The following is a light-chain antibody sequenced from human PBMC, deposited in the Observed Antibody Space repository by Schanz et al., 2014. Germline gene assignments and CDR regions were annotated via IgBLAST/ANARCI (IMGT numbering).Light chain of an antibody. J-gene: IGKJ1*01. CDR3: QQSYSTPWT. Sequence: DVQLTQSPSTLSASVGDRVSITCRASQSVGKWLAWYQQKPGKAPKLLIYDASTLERGVPSRFSGSGSVTEFTLTISGLQPDDFATYYCQQSYSTPWTFGQGTKVEIK. V-gene: IGKV1-5*01. CDR1: QSVGKW. CDR2: DAS.